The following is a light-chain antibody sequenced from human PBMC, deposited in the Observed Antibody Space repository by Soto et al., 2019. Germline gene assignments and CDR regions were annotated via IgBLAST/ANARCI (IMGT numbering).Light chain of an antibody. CDR2: DAS. Sequence: DIQMTQSPSSLSASVVDRVTITCQASQDINKYLNWYQQKPGKAPKLLIYDASNLETGVPSRFSGSGSGTDFTLTISSLQSEDFATYYCQQSYSAPFTFGPGTKVDI. J-gene: IGKJ3*01. CDR3: QQSYSAPFT. CDR1: QDINKY. V-gene: IGKV1-39*01.